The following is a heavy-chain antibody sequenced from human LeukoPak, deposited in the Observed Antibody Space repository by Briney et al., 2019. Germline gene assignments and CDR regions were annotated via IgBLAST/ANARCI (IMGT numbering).Heavy chain of an antibody. CDR2: INHSGST. D-gene: IGHD6-19*01. V-gene: IGHV4-34*01. CDR1: GGSFSGYY. J-gene: IGHJ4*02. Sequence: PSETLSLTCAVYGGSFSGYYWSWIRQPPGKGLEWIGEINHSGSTNYNPSLKSRVTISVDTSKNQFSLKLSSVTAADTAVYYCAGQAGVFDYWGQGTLVTVSS. CDR3: AGQAGVFDY.